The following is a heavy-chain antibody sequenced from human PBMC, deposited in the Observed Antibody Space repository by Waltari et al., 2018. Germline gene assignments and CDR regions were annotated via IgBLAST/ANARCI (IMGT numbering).Heavy chain of an antibody. CDR2: ISGSGGST. CDR1: GFTFSSYA. V-gene: IGHV3-23*01. J-gene: IGHJ4*02. D-gene: IGHD3-16*01. CDR3: AKGLRGIDFDYFDY. Sequence: EVQLLESGGGLVQPGGSLRLSCAASGFTFSSYAMSWVRQAPGKGLGWVSAISGSGGSTDYAGSVKGRFTISRDNSKNTLYLQMNSLRAEDTAVYYCAKGLRGIDFDYFDYWGQGTLVTVSA.